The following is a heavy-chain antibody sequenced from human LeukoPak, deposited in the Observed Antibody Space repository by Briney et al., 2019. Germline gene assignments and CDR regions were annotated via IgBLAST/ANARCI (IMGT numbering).Heavy chain of an antibody. V-gene: IGHV3-48*03. Sequence: GGSLRLSCAASGFTFSSYEMHWVRQAPGKGLEWVSYISSSGSTIYYADSAKGRFTISRDNAKNSLYLQMNSLRAEDMALYYCAKGSSAWNEVFHFDYWGQGTLVTVSS. J-gene: IGHJ4*02. CDR1: GFTFSSYE. CDR2: ISSSGSTI. D-gene: IGHD6-19*01. CDR3: AKGSSAWNEVFHFDY.